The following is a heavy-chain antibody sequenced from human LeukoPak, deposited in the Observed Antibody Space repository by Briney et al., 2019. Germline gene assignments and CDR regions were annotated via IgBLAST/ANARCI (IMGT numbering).Heavy chain of an antibody. Sequence: PSEALSLTCAVYGGSFSGYYWSWIRQPPGKGLEWIGEINHSGSTNYNPSLKSRVTISVDTSKNQFSLKLSFVTAADTAVYYCARGAVAVPAASAYYYYYMDVWGKGTTVTVSS. CDR2: INHSGST. CDR3: ARGAVAVPAASAYYYYYMDV. D-gene: IGHD2-2*01. J-gene: IGHJ6*03. V-gene: IGHV4-34*01. CDR1: GGSFSGYY.